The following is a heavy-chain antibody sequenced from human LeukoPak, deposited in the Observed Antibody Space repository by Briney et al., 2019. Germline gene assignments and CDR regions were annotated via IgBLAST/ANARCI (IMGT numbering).Heavy chain of an antibody. CDR1: GGSFSGYY. J-gene: IGHJ3*02. V-gene: IGHV4-34*01. Sequence: SETLSLTCAVYGGSFSGYYWSWIRQPPGKGLEWIGEINHSGSTNYNPSLKSRVTISVDTSKNQFSLKLSSVTAADTAVYYCARDPSFWGYSDAFDIWGQGTMVTVSS. D-gene: IGHD3-16*01. CDR2: INHSGST. CDR3: ARDPSFWGYSDAFDI.